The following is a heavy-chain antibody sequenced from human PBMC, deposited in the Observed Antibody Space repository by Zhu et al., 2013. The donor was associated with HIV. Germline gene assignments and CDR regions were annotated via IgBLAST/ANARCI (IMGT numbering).Heavy chain of an antibody. V-gene: IGHV1-24*01. Sequence: QVQLVQSGAEVRKPGASVGLSCKVSGYTLTELSMHWVRQAPGRGLEWVGGFDIEQGETIYAQKFQDRVTLTEDTSTDTAFMELTSLRSEDTAVYYCATGPTYSVSPAWGQGALVTVSS. J-gene: IGHJ5*02. CDR2: FDIEQGET. D-gene: IGHD3-16*01. CDR1: GYTLTELS. CDR3: ATGPTYSVSPA.